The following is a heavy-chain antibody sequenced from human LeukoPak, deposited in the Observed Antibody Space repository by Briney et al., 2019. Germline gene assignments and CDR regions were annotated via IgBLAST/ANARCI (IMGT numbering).Heavy chain of an antibody. CDR3: ARDAVVLDSSGWSDFDY. D-gene: IGHD6-19*01. V-gene: IGHV3-30*03. CDR2: ISYDGSNK. Sequence: PGGSLRLSCVASGFTFSSYSMSWVRQAPGKGLEWVAVISYDGSNKYYADSVKGRFTISRDNSKNTLYLQMNSLRAEDTAVYYCARDAVVLDSSGWSDFDYWGQGTLVTVSS. J-gene: IGHJ4*02. CDR1: GFTFSSYS.